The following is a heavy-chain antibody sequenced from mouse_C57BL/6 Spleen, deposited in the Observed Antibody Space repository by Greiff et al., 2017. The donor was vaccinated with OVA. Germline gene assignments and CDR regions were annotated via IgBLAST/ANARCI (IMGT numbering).Heavy chain of an antibody. D-gene: IGHD1-1*01. V-gene: IGHV1-52*01. CDR1: GYTFTSYW. CDR2: IDPSDSET. CDR3: ARDGSSYDAWFAY. J-gene: IGHJ3*01. Sequence: VQLQQPGAELVRPGSSVKLSCKASGYTFTSYWMHWVKQRPIQGLEWIGNIDPSDSETHYNQKFKDKATLTVDKSSSTAYMQLSSLTSEDSAVYYCARDGSSYDAWFAYWGQGTLVTVSA.